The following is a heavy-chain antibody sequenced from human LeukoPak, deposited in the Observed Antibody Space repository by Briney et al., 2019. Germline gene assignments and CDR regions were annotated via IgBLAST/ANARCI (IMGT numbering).Heavy chain of an antibody. V-gene: IGHV4-59*08. Sequence: SETLSLTCTVSGGSISTYYWTWIRQPPGKGLEWIGYIYYNGNSNYNPSLKSRVTISVDTSKNQFSLKMNPVTAADTAVYYCARRLAVNPEYYFDFWGQGALVTVSS. CDR3: ARRLAVNPEYYFDF. CDR1: GGSISTYY. CDR2: IYYNGNS. D-gene: IGHD3-9*01. J-gene: IGHJ4*02.